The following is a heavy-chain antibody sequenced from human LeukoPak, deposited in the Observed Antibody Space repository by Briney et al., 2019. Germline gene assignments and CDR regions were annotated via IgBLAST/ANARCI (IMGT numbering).Heavy chain of an antibody. V-gene: IGHV1-69*05. CDR2: IIPIFGTA. Sequence: ASVKVSCMASGGTFSSYAISWVRQAPGQGLEWMGRIIPIFGTANYAQKFQGRVTITTDESTSTAYMELSSLRSEDTAVYYCAIGTTMVRGVIWGQGTLVTVSS. D-gene: IGHD3-10*01. J-gene: IGHJ4*02. CDR1: GGTFSSYA. CDR3: AIGTTMVRGVI.